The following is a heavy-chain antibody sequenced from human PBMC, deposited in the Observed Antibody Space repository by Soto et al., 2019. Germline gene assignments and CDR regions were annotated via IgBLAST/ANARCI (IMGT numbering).Heavy chain of an antibody. CDR3: AKGVAEDAQGYDAFDV. J-gene: IGHJ3*01. CDR2: ISDSGGST. CDR1: GFTFSGYD. Sequence: AXGSLRLSCAVSGFTFSGYDMSWVRQAPGKGLDWVSVISDSGGSTYYADSVKGRFTIPRDKSKKMLYLQMNSLRAEDTAVYYCAKGVAEDAQGYDAFDVWGQGTMVTVSS. V-gene: IGHV3-23*01. D-gene: IGHD6-13*01.